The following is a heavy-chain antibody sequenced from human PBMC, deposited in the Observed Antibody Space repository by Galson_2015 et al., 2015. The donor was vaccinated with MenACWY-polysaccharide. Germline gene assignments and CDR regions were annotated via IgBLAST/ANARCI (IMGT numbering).Heavy chain of an antibody. CDR1: GFTFSNSG. Sequence: SLRLSCAAPGFTFSNSGMHWVRQAPGKGLEWVAVISHDGSYEYYADSVKGRFTISRDNSKNTLYLQMSSLRAEDTAVYYCAKDRGSGFRAFRFDSWGQGNLVTVSS. CDR3: AKDRGSGFRAFRFDS. V-gene: IGHV3-30*18. CDR2: ISHDGSYE. J-gene: IGHJ4*02. D-gene: IGHD3-10*01.